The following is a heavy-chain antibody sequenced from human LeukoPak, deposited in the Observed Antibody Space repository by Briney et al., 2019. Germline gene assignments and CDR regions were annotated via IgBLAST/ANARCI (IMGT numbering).Heavy chain of an antibody. CDR3: ARAPSYDYVWGSYRYFDY. V-gene: IGHV3-53*01. D-gene: IGHD3-16*02. CDR2: IYSGGST. Sequence: GGSLRLSCAASGFTVSSNYMSWVRQAPGKGLEWVSVIYSGGSTYYADSVKGRSTISRDNSKNTLYLQMNSLRAEDTAVYYCARAPSYDYVWGSYRYFDYWGQGTLVTVSS. J-gene: IGHJ4*02. CDR1: GFTVSSNY.